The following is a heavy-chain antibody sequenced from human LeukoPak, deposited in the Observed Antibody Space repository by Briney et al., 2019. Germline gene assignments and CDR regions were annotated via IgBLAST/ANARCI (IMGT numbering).Heavy chain of an antibody. CDR3: ARDYGSSRFLEWLLGYYGMDV. Sequence: ASVKVSCKASGYTFTSYAMHWVRQAPGQGLEWMGWINAGNGNTKYSQKFQGRVTITRDTSASTAYMELSSLRSEDTAVYYCARDYGSSRFLEWLLGYYGMDVWGQGTTVTVSS. CDR2: INAGNGNT. D-gene: IGHD3-3*01. V-gene: IGHV1-3*01. J-gene: IGHJ6*02. CDR1: GYTFTSYA.